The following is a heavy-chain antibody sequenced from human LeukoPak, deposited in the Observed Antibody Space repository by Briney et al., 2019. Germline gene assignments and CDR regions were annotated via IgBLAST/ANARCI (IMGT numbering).Heavy chain of an antibody. CDR2: INHSGST. D-gene: IGHD5-12*01. CDR3: ATPGLSYDYFY. J-gene: IGHJ4*02. CDR1: GGSFSGYY. Sequence: PSETLSLTCAVYGGSFSGYYWSWIRQPPGKGLEWIGEINHSGSTNYNPSLKSRVTISVDTSKNQFSLKLSSVTAADTAVYYCATPGLSYDYFYWGQGTLVTVSS. V-gene: IGHV4-34*01.